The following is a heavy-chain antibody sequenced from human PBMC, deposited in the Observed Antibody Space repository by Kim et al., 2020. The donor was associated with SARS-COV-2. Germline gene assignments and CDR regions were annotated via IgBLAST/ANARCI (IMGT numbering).Heavy chain of an antibody. CDR3: ASDQDYDFWRFFDYMDD. J-gene: IGHJ6*03. CDR2: IHCSGNT. CDR1: GGSISPYY. D-gene: IGHD3-3*01. Sequence: SETLSLTCGVSGGSISPYYWSWFRQPPGKRLEWIGDIHCSGNTNYNPSFKGRVTISVDTSKNQFSLNFFSVTAADTAVYYCASDQDYDFWRFFDYMDDW. V-gene: IGHV4-4*09.